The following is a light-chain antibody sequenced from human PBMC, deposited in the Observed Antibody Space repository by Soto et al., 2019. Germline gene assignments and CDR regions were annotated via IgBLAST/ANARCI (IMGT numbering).Light chain of an antibody. CDR3: QQYNNWPRT. CDR2: GAS. Sequence: EIVLTQSPATLSLSPGERATLSCRASQSIRTDLAWYQQKPGQAPRLLIYGASSGATGIPDRFSGSGSGTDFTLTISRLEPEDFAVYYCQQYNNWPRTFGQGTRWIS. CDR1: QSIRTD. V-gene: IGKV3-11*01. J-gene: IGKJ1*01.